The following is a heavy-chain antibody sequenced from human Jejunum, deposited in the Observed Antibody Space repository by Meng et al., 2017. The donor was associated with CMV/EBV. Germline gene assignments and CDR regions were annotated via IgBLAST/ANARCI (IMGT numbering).Heavy chain of an antibody. CDR2: VYYSGRT. J-gene: IGHJ4*02. Sequence: SGDSITSSSPYWGWIRQPPGKGLEWIGSVYYSGRTYSNPSLKSRVIMSVDTSNNHFSLKLSSVTAADTAVYYCARLGGFEYYFDYWGQGALVTVSS. V-gene: IGHV4-39*02. CDR1: GDSITSSSPY. D-gene: IGHD1-26*01. CDR3: ARLGGFEYYFDY.